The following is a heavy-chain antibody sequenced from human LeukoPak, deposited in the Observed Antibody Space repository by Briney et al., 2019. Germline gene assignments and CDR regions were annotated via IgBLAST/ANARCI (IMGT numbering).Heavy chain of an antibody. Sequence: ASVKVSCKASGYTFTSYAMHWVRQAPGQRLEWMGWINPNSGGTNYAQKFQGRVTMTRDTSISTAYMELSRLRSDDTAVYYCARDVPDYWGQGTLVTVSS. CDR3: ARDVPDY. CDR2: INPNSGGT. V-gene: IGHV1-2*02. J-gene: IGHJ4*02. CDR1: GYTFTSYA.